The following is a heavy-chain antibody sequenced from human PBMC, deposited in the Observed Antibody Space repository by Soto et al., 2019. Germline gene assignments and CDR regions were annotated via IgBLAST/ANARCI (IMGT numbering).Heavy chain of an antibody. J-gene: IGHJ5*01. Sequence: EVQLVESGGGLVQPGGSLRLSCEASGATFANYWMHWVRQAPGKGLVWVSRINNDGNDITYADSVKGRFTASRDNDKNMVFLHMNSLSVEDTAVSYCAREVPHTWFDSWGQGTLVTVSS. CDR3: AREVPHTWFDS. CDR2: INNDGNDI. V-gene: IGHV3-74*01. CDR1: GATFANYW.